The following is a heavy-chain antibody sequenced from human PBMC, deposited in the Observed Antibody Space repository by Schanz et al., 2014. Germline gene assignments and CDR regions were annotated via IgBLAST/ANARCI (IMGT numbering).Heavy chain of an antibody. Sequence: EVQLVASGGGLVQPGGSLRLSCAASGFSVGNKYMNWVRQAPGKGLEWVSFIYIGGNTYYADSVRGRFTMSRDNSKNTVHLQMSSLRVEDTAVYYCARVDSSGYFFDNWGQGTRVTVSS. CDR1: GFSVGNKY. CDR3: ARVDSSGYFFDN. V-gene: IGHV3-53*01. CDR2: IYIGGNT. J-gene: IGHJ4*02. D-gene: IGHD3-22*01.